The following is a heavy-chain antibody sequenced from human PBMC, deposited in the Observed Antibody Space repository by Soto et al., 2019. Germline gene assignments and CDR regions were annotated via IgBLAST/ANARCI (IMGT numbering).Heavy chain of an antibody. Sequence: SETLSLTCTVSGGSISSSSYYWGWIRQPPGKGLEWIGSIYYSGSTNYNPSLKSRVTISVDTSKNQFSLKLTSVTAADTAVYYCAASSGWLIDYWGQGTLVTVSS. CDR1: GGSISSSSYY. D-gene: IGHD6-19*01. CDR3: AASSGWLIDY. J-gene: IGHJ4*02. CDR2: IYYSGST. V-gene: IGHV4-39*07.